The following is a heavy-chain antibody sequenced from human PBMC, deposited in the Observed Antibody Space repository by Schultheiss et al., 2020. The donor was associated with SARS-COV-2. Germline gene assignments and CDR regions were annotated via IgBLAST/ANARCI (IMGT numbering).Heavy chain of an antibody. J-gene: IGHJ2*01. CDR2: INPSGGST. D-gene: IGHD2-15*01. V-gene: IGHV1-46*01. CDR3: ARGSSGYCSGGSCYWYFDL. CDR1: GYTFTSYY. Sequence: ASVKVSCKASGYTFTSYYMHWVRQAPGQGLEWMGIINPSGGSTSYAQKFQGRVTMTTDTSTSTAYMELTSLRSDDTAVYYCARGSSGYCSGGSCYWYFDLWGRGTLVTVSS.